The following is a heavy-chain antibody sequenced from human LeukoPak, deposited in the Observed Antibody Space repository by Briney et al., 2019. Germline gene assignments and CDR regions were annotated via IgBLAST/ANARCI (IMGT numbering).Heavy chain of an antibody. D-gene: IGHD1-26*01. V-gene: IGHV3-21*01. CDR3: ARERYSGGCGADYYYYMDV. CDR1: GFTFSSYS. CDR2: ITSSRSNT. Sequence: GGSLRLSCAASGFTFSSYSMNWVRQAPGQGLEWVSCITSSRSNTFYADSVRRRDTIFRDTAQKSLYLQMAILTAEATAEYYCARERYSGGCGADYYYYMDVWGKGTTVLVTS. J-gene: IGHJ6*03.